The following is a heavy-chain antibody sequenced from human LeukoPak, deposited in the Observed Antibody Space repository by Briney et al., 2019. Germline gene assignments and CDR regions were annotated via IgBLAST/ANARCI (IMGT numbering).Heavy chain of an antibody. V-gene: IGHV4-59*08. CDR3: ARRNDFGI. CDR2: IYYSGST. J-gene: IGHJ3*02. Sequence: SETLSLTCTVSGGSISGDHWNWIRQPPGKGLEWIGYIYYSGSTNYNPSLKSRVTIPIDTSKNQFSLKLTSVTAAGTAVYYCARRNDFGIWGQGTMVTVSS. CDR1: GGSISGDH.